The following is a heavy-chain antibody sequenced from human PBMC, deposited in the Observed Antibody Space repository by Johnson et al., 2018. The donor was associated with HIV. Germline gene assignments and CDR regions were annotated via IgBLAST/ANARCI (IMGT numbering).Heavy chain of an antibody. CDR2: ISYDGSNK. D-gene: IGHD3-9*01. J-gene: IGHJ3*02. CDR3: AREEGTDILTRGDAFDI. CDR1: GFTFSSYA. Sequence: MQLVESGGGVVQPGRSLRLSCAASGFTFSSYAMYWVRQAPGKGLEWVAVISYDGSNKYYADSVKGRFTMSRDNAKKSLYLQMNSLRAEDTAVYYRAREEGTDILTRGDAFDIWGQGTMVTVSS. V-gene: IGHV3-30-3*01.